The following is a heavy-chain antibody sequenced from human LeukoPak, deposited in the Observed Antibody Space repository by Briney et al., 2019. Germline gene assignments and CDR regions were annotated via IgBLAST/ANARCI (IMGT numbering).Heavy chain of an antibody. CDR1: RFVFGSTG. J-gene: IGHJ4*02. V-gene: IGHV3-30*02. D-gene: IGHD3-22*01. CDR2: IRYDGSDK. Sequence: GGSLRLSCEASRFVFGSTGMHWVRQAPGRGLEWVAYIRYDGSDKYYSDSVTGRFTISRDNSKSTLSLQMNSLRAEDTAVYYCAKDPDYYDSSGYYPYWGQGTLVTVSS. CDR3: AKDPDYYDSSGYYPY.